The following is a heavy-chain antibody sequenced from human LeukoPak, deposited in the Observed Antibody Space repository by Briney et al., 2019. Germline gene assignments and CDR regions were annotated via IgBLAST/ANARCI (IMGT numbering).Heavy chain of an antibody. CDR2: ISAYNGNM. Sequence: ASVKVSCKASGYMFSSYGISWVRQAPGQGVEWLGWISAYNGNMFYAQKFQGRVTLTTDTTTSTAYMELTSLTSDDTAVYYCARDRHELVHPYYFDYWGQGTLVTVSS. CDR3: ARDRHELVHPYYFDY. V-gene: IGHV1-18*01. D-gene: IGHD1-26*01. J-gene: IGHJ4*02. CDR1: GYMFSSYG.